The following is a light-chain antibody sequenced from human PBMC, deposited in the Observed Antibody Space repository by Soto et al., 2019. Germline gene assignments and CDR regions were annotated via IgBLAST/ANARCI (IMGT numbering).Light chain of an antibody. CDR2: GAS. CDR3: QQRSNWPPGRLT. V-gene: IGKV3-11*01. CDR1: QSVSTN. Sequence: EIVLTQSPGTLSLSPGERATLSCRSSQSVSTNLAWYQQKPGQVPSLLIYGASTRATGIPARFSGSGSGTDFTLTISSLEPEDFAVYYCQQRSNWPPGRLTFGGGTKVDIK. J-gene: IGKJ4*01.